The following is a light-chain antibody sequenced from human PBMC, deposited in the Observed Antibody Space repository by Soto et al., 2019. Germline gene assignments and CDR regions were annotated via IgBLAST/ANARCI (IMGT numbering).Light chain of an antibody. CDR1: QSVSSY. V-gene: IGKV3-11*01. Sequence: EIVLTQSPATLSLSPVERATLSCRASQSVSSYLAWYPQKPGQAPRLLIYDASNRATGIPARFSGSGSGTDFTLTISSLEPEDFAVYYCQQRSNWPPNTFGQGTRLEIK. CDR3: QQRSNWPPNT. CDR2: DAS. J-gene: IGKJ5*01.